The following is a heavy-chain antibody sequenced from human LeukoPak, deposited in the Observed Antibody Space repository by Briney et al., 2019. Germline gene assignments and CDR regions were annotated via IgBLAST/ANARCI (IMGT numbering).Heavy chain of an antibody. CDR3: AKADYGSGSFFDY. V-gene: IGHV3-23*01. D-gene: IGHD3-10*01. Sequence: GGSLGLSGEASGSPFSGNAMSWVRQAPGKGLEWVSAISGSGGSTYYADSVKGRFTISRDNSKNTLYLQMNSLRAEDTAVYYCAKADYGSGSFFDYWGQGTLVTVSS. CDR2: ISGSGGST. CDR1: GSPFSGNA. J-gene: IGHJ4*02.